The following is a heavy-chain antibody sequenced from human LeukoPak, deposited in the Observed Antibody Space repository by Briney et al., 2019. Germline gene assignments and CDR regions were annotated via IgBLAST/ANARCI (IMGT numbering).Heavy chain of an antibody. CDR1: GFTFSDYY. J-gene: IGHJ4*02. CDR3: ARDRVFCSGGSCYVDY. D-gene: IGHD2-15*01. V-gene: IGHV3-11*06. CDR2: ISSSSSYT. Sequence: GGSLRLSCAASGFTFSDYYMNWIRQAPGKGLEWVSYISSSSSYTNHADSVKGRFTISRDNANNSLFLQMNSLRAEDTAVYYCARDRVFCSGGSCYVDYWGQGTLVTVSS.